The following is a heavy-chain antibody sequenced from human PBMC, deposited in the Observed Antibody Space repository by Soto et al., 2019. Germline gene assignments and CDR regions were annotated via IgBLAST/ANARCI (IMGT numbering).Heavy chain of an antibody. D-gene: IGHD4-17*01. CDR3: ARGPSYSDSYFDH. V-gene: IGHV3-30*03. J-gene: IGHJ4*02. CDR2: ISYDGNNK. Sequence: GGSLRLSCAASEFPFSNYAMHWVRQAPGKGLQWLAVISYDGNNKYYADTVEGRFTIFRDNSKNTVYLQMNSLRLEDTAVYYCARGPSYSDSYFDHWGQGTLVTFSS. CDR1: EFPFSNYA.